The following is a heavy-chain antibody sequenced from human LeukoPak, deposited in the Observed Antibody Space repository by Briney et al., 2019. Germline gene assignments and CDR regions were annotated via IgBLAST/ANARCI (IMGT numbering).Heavy chain of an antibody. CDR2: IYYSGST. V-gene: IGHV4-59*01. D-gene: IGHD6-19*01. CDR1: GGSFSGYY. Sequence: PSETLSLTCAVYGGSFSGYYWSWIRQSPGKGLEWIGYIYYSGSTIYNPSLKSRVTISVDTSKNQFSLKLSSVTAADTAVYYCARTGYSSGWYFDYWGQGTLVTVSS. CDR3: ARTGYSSGWYFDY. J-gene: IGHJ4*02.